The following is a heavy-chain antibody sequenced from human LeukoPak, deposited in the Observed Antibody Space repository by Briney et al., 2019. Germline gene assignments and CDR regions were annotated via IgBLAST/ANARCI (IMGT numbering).Heavy chain of an antibody. CDR3: TTDLRGYCSSSGCYAGDL. V-gene: IGHV3-15*01. J-gene: IGHJ5*02. CDR1: GFTFTNAW. Sequence: PGGSLRLSCAASGFTFTNAWMSWVRQAPGKGPEWVGRIKSKTDDGTTDYAAPVKGRFTISRDDSKATGGLQMNRLNSGDRAVFYSTTDLRGYCSSSGCYAGDLWGQGALVIVSS. D-gene: IGHD2-2*01. CDR2: IKSKTDDGTT.